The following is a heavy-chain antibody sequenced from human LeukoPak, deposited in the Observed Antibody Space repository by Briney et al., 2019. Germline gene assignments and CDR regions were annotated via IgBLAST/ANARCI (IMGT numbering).Heavy chain of an antibody. CDR2: INTNTGNP. Sequence: GASVKVSCKASGYTFTSYAMNWVRQAPGQGLEWMGWINTNTGNPTYAQGFTGRFVFSLDTSVSTAYLQISSLKAEDTAVYYCARGGRAVRGVIMRDWFDPWGQGTLVTVSS. J-gene: IGHJ5*02. D-gene: IGHD3-10*01. CDR1: GYTFTSYA. V-gene: IGHV7-4-1*02. CDR3: ARGGRAVRGVIMRDWFDP.